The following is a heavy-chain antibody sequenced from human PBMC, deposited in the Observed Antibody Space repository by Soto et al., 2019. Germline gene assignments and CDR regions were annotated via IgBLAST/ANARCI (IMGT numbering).Heavy chain of an antibody. CDR3: AKGGRQWLVTSDFNF. CDR1: GFTFSDYA. CDR2: VSHDGRNK. Sequence: VQLVESGVGVGQPGRSLRLSCAASGFTFSDYAMHWVRQAPGQGLEWVAVVSHDGRNKHYADSVKGRFNISRDSYKNTVSLEMTSLSAEDTAVYYCAKGGRQWLVTSDFNFWGQGALVTVSS. V-gene: IGHV3-30*18. D-gene: IGHD6-19*01. J-gene: IGHJ4*02.